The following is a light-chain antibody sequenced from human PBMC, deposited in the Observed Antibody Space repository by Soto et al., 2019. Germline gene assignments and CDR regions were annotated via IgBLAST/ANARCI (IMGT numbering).Light chain of an antibody. V-gene: IGKV3D-15*01. CDR1: QYINTR. CDR3: QQYNNWPPWT. J-gene: IGKJ1*01. Sequence: EIVLSQSPATLSSFTGDRVTLSCRASQYINTRLAWYQHRPGQSPRLLIYQTSLRAAGIPARSSASGSGTEFTLTISGLQSEDFAVYYCQQYNNWPPWTFGPGTKVDIK. CDR2: QTS.